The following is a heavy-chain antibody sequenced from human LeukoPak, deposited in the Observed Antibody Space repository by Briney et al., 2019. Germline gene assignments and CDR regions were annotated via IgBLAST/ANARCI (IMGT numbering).Heavy chain of an antibody. CDR2: IYHSGST. J-gene: IGHJ4*02. Sequence: SETLSLTCTVSGYSISSGYYWGWIRQPPGKGLEWIGSIYHSGSTYYNPSLKSRVTISVDTSKNQFSLKLSSATAADTAVYYCARDNYSGSVSGNFDYWGQGTLVTVSS. CDR3: ARDNYSGSVSGNFDY. D-gene: IGHD1-26*01. V-gene: IGHV4-38-2*02. CDR1: GYSISSGYY.